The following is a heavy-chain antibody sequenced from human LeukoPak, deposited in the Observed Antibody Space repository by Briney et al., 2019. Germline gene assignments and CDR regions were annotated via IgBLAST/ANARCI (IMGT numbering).Heavy chain of an antibody. CDR1: GYTFTANF. D-gene: IGHD1-7*01. J-gene: IGHJ4*02. V-gene: IGHV1-2*02. Sequence: SVKVSCKTSGYTFTANFIHWVRQAPGQGREWMGWISPTNGDTRYAQKFQGRVAMTRDTSITTGYMELSRLRSDDTAVYYCVRDGLHWDYDYWGQGTLVAVSS. CDR3: VRDGLHWDYDY. CDR2: ISPTNGDT.